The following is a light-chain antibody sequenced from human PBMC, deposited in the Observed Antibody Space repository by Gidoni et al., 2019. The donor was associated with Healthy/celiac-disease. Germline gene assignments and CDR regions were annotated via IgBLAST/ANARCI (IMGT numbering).Light chain of an antibody. CDR2: GAS. CDR1: QSISSSY. Sequence: EIVLTQSPCTLSLSPGERATLSCRASQSISSSYVAWYQQKPGQAPRLLIYGASSRATGIPDRFSGSGSEIDLTLTISRLEPEDFAVYYCQQYDNSPPYTFGQGTKLEIK. V-gene: IGKV3-20*01. J-gene: IGKJ2*01. CDR3: QQYDNSPPYT.